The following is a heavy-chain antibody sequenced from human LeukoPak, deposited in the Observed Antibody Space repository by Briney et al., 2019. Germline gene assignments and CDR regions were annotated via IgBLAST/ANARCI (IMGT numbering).Heavy chain of an antibody. CDR1: GASISTYY. CDR2: IYYNGAT. J-gene: IGHJ4*02. D-gene: IGHD6-6*01. Sequence: SETLSLTCTVSGASISTYYWSWIRQPPGKGLEWIGYIYYNGATNYNPSLKSRVSVSIDTAKNKFSLKMRSMTAADSGVYCCARFKFVPGDYYFDSWGQGTLITVSS. CDR3: ARFKFVPGDYYFDS. V-gene: IGHV4-59*01.